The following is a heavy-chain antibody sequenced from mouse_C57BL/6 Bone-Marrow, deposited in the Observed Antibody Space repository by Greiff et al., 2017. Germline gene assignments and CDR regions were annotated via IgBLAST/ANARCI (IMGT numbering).Heavy chain of an antibody. D-gene: IGHD1-1*01. J-gene: IGHJ4*01. CDR2: IYPGNSDT. CDR1: GYTFTSYW. CDR3: TRFTVVAPYAMDY. V-gene: IGHV1-5*01. Sequence: VQLQQSGTVLARPGASVKMSCKTSGYTFTSYWMHWVKQRPGQGLEWIGAIYPGNSDTSYNQKFKGKAKLTAVTSASTAYMELSSLTNEDSAVYYCTRFTVVAPYAMDYWGQGTSGTVSS.